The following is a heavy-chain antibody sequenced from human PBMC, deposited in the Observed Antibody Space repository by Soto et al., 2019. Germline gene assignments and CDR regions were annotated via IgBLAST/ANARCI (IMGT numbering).Heavy chain of an antibody. V-gene: IGHV3-48*02. J-gene: IGHJ3*01. CDR2: IGIGSSTK. Sequence: AGGSLRLSCAASGFTFRNYGMNWVRQAPGKGLGWVSYIGIGSSTKYYADSVKGRFTISRDNAKNSLYLQMNSLRDEDTAVYYCARDQLYYNDISGRPLNAFDVWGQGTMVTVSS. CDR1: GFTFRNYG. D-gene: IGHD3-22*01. CDR3: ARDQLYYNDISGRPLNAFDV.